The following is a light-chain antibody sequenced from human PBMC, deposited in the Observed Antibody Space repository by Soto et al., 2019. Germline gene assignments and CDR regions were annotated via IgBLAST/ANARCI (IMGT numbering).Light chain of an antibody. CDR2: AAS. Sequence: DIQMTQSPSSLSASVGDRVTITCRASQSIYNYLNWYQHKPGKAPKFLIYAASTLQSGVPSRFSGSGSGTDFTLNISSLQPEDFGTYYCQQTYTPATITFGQGTRLDIK. V-gene: IGKV1-39*01. CDR1: QSIYNY. J-gene: IGKJ5*01. CDR3: QQTYTPATIT.